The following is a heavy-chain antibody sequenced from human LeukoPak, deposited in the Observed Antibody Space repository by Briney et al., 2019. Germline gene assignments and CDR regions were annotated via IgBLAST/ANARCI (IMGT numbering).Heavy chain of an antibody. V-gene: IGHV4-34*01. CDR3: ARTPGYCSGGSCYTRVFDI. CDR1: GGSFSGYY. CDR2: IYHSGST. Sequence: AETLSLTCAVYGGSFSGYYWSWIRQPPGKGLEWIGSIYHSGSTYYNPSLKSRVTISVDTSKNQFSLKLSSVTAADTAVYYCARTPGYCSGGSCYTRVFDIWGQGTMVTVSS. D-gene: IGHD2-15*01. J-gene: IGHJ3*02.